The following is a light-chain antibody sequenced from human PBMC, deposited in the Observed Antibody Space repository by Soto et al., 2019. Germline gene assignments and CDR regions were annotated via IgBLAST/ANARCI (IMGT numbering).Light chain of an antibody. CDR1: QLFXGW. J-gene: IGKJ1*01. CDR2: YAS. Sequence: DIQVTQSASTLSASVGDTVTVTCRSSQLFXGWFDWVQQKPGEAPKLLXDYASALPRGGPSRLSGSGSGTKFTLTIASLQPYYFSSYYCQQYETFSGTFGPGTKVDI. CDR3: QQYETFSGT. V-gene: IGKV1-5*01.